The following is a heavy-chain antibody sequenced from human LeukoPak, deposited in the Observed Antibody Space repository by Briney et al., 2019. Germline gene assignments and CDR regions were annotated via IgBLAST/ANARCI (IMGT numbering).Heavy chain of an antibody. Sequence: GGSLRLSCAASGFTFSGSAMHWVRQASGKGLEWVGRIRSKANSYATAYAASVKGRFTISRDDSKNTAYLQMNSLKTGDSATHYCTKARDGLWDYYYMYTWGKRTTVTVSS. CDR1: GFTFSGSA. CDR3: TKARDGLWDYYYMYT. CDR2: IRSKANSYAT. J-gene: IGHJ6*03. D-gene: IGHD6-6*01. V-gene: IGHV3-73*01.